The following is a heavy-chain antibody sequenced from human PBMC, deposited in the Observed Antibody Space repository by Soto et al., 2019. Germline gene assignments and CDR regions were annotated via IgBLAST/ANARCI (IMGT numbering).Heavy chain of an antibody. J-gene: IGHJ6*02. V-gene: IGHV4-59*01. Sequence: TTSLASTVSGGTISSYYGGVILQQTGKGLEWIGYMYNTGSTIYNPSLKSRVTISVDTSKNQFSLKLNSVTAADTAVYYCARXLWGYCGADCYPLDVWGQGTTVTVSS. CDR2: MYNTGST. D-gene: IGHD2-21*02. CDR3: ARXLWGYCGADCYPLDV. CDR1: GGTISSYY.